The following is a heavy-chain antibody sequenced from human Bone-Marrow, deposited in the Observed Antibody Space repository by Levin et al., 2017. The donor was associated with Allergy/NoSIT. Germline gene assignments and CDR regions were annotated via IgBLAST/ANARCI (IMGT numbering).Heavy chain of an antibody. CDR1: GFTFSHYW. CDR2: TNADGSST. V-gene: IGHV3-74*01. J-gene: IGHJ4*02. Sequence: GESLKISCEASGFTFSHYWMHWVRQAPGKGLVWVSRTNADGSSTQYAGSVKGRFTISRDNARNTLYLQMNSLRVEDSATYYCVTDGGWGWGQGTLVTVSS. CDR3: VTDGGWG. D-gene: IGHD3-16*01.